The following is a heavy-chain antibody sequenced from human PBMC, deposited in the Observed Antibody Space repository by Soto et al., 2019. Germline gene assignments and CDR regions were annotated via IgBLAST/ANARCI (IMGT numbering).Heavy chain of an antibody. CDR2: ISHDENNK. D-gene: IGHD3-9*01. CDR3: AKDLLRYFDWSPEDY. V-gene: IGHV3-30*18. Sequence: QVQLVESGGGVVQPGRSLRLSCAASGFTFSNYGMHWVRQAPGKGLEWVAVISHDENNKHYADSVKGRFTISRDNSKNTLYLQMNSLRAEDTAVYYCAKDLLRYFDWSPEDYWGQGTLVTVSS. CDR1: GFTFSNYG. J-gene: IGHJ4*02.